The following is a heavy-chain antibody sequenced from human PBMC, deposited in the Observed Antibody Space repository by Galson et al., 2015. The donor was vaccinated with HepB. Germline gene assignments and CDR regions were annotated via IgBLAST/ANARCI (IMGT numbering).Heavy chain of an antibody. Sequence: SLRLSCAASGFSFSTHAMGWVRQAPGKALIWVSGISSTSGLTYYADSVKGRFTISRDNSKNTLFLQMNSLTAEDTAIYYCAKKGQGNSWLRTFYFDYWGQGALVIVSS. CDR1: GFSFSTHA. D-gene: IGHD6-13*01. J-gene: IGHJ4*02. CDR2: ISSTSGLT. CDR3: AKKGQGNSWLRTFYFDY. V-gene: IGHV3-23*01.